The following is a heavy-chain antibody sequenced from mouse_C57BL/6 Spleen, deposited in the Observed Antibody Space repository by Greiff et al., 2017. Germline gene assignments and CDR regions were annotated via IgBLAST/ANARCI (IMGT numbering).Heavy chain of an antibody. CDR1: GYTFTSYW. D-gene: IGHD2-4*01. CDR3: ARRGYYDYAYYFDY. V-gene: IGHV1-59*01. J-gene: IGHJ2*01. Sequence: VQLQQPGAELVRPGTSVKLSCKASGYTFTSYWMHWVKQRPGQGLEWIGVIDPSDSYTNYNQKFKGKATLTVDTSSSTAYMQLSSLTSEDSAVYYCARRGYYDYAYYFDYWGQGTTLTVSS. CDR2: IDPSDSYT.